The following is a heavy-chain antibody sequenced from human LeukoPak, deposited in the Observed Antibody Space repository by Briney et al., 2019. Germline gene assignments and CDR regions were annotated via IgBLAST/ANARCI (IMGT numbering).Heavy chain of an antibody. Sequence: SETLSLTCTVSGGSIISSSYYWGWIRQPPGKGLEWIGSIYYSGNTDYNPSLKSRVTISVDTSKNQFSLKLSSVTAADTAVYYCARNPWSGLSFFRYWGQGTLVTVSS. D-gene: IGHD3-10*01. V-gene: IGHV4-39*07. J-gene: IGHJ4*02. CDR3: ARNPWSGLSFFRY. CDR2: IYYSGNT. CDR1: GGSIISSSYY.